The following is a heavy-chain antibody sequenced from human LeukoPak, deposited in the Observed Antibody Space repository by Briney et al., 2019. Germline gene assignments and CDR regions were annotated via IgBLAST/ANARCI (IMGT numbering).Heavy chain of an antibody. D-gene: IGHD2-15*01. Sequence: GGSLRLSCAASGFTLSSYAMNWVRQAPGKGLEWVAIIWFDGSNKYYADSVKGRFTISRDNSKDTLYLQMNSLRAEDTAVYYCARDLGRLPNEYWGQGTLVTVSS. J-gene: IGHJ4*02. CDR3: ARDLGRLPNEY. V-gene: IGHV3-33*08. CDR1: GFTLSSYA. CDR2: IWFDGSNK.